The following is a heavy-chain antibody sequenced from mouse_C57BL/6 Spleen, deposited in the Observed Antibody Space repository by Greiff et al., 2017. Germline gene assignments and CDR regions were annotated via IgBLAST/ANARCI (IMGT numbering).Heavy chain of an antibody. CDR2: IWRGGST. CDR3: ARNEGSNYDAMDY. J-gene: IGHJ4*01. V-gene: IGHV2-2*01. CDR1: GFSLTSYG. D-gene: IGHD1-1*01. Sequence: VMLVESGPGLVQPSQSLSITCTASGFSLTSYGVHWVRQSPGKGLEWLGEIWRGGSTDYNAAFISRLSKSKDNSKSQVFFKMNSLQADDTSVYCGARNEGSNYDAMDYWGQGTSVTVSS.